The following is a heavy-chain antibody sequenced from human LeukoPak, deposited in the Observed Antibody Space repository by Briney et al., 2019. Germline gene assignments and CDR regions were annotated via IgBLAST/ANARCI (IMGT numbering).Heavy chain of an antibody. Sequence: GRSLRLSCAASGFTFSSYGMHWVRQAPGKGLEWVAVIWYDGSNKYYADSAKGRFTISRDNSKNTLYLQMNSLRPEDTAVYYCARKFCSGGSCYELDYWGQGTLVTVSS. D-gene: IGHD2-15*01. CDR2: IWYDGSNK. J-gene: IGHJ4*02. CDR3: ARKFCSGGSCYELDY. V-gene: IGHV3-33*01. CDR1: GFTFSSYG.